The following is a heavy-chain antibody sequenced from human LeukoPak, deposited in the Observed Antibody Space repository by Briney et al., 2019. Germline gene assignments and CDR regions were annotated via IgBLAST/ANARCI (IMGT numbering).Heavy chain of an antibody. V-gene: IGHV1-2*02. CDR2: INPNSSGT. J-gene: IGHJ3*02. CDR1: GYTFTGYY. Sequence: GASVNVSCKASGYTFTGYYMHWVRQAPGQGLEWMGWINPNSSGTNYAQKFQGRVTVTRDTSISTAYLELSRLRSDDTAVYYCAREHGSGGKGIDIWGQGTMVTVSS. CDR3: AREHGSGGKGIDI. D-gene: IGHD3-10*01.